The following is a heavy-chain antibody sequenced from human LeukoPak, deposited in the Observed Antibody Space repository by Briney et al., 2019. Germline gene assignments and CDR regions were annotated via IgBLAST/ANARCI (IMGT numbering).Heavy chain of an antibody. V-gene: IGHV3-7*01. CDR2: IKQDGSEK. J-gene: IGHJ4*02. CDR3: ARANHRVWGSYRPANRALDY. Sequence: PGGSLRLSCAASRFTFSSYWMSWVRQAPGKGLEWVANIKQDGSEKYYVDSVKGRFTISRDNAKNSLYLQMNSLRAEDTAVYYCARANHRVWGSYRPANRALDYWGQGTLVTVSS. CDR1: RFTFSSYW. D-gene: IGHD3-16*02.